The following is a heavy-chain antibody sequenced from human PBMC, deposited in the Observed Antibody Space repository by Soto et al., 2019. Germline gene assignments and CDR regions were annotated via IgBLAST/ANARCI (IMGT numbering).Heavy chain of an antibody. Sequence: QVQLVESGGGVVQPGKSLRLSCVASGFTFSNYGMQWVRQAPDKGLEWVAVISYDESNQYYADSVRGRLTISRDNSKNTLYLEVDSLRPEDTAVYYCARSLGGSSYYVADYWGQGSLVTVSS. CDR3: ARSLGGSSYYVADY. D-gene: IGHD1-26*01. CDR2: ISYDESNQ. V-gene: IGHV3-30*03. CDR1: GFTFSNYG. J-gene: IGHJ4*02.